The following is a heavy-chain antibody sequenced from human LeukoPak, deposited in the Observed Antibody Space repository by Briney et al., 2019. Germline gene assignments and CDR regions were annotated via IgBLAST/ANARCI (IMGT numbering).Heavy chain of an antibody. D-gene: IGHD3-10*01. CDR2: INHSESN. CDR1: GGSFCGYY. CDR3: ARVTTMVRGLPFDY. Sequence: SETLSHTSAVYGGSFCGYYWRWMPPPPRKGLEWMGEINHSESNNYNPPLQSRITISVDTSKNQFSLKLSSVTAADTACYYCARVTTMVRGLPFDYWGQGTLVTVSS. J-gene: IGHJ4*02. V-gene: IGHV4-34*01.